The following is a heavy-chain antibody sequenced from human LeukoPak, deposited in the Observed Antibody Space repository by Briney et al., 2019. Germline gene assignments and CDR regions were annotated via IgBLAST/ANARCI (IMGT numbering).Heavy chain of an antibody. Sequence: SETLSLTCTVSGGSISSYYWSWIRQPPGKGLEWIGYIYYSGSTNYNPSLKSRVTISVDTSKNQFSLKLSSVTAADTAVYYCARDRLEDIVVVPAAWNWFDPWGQGTLVTVSS. CDR2: IYYSGST. CDR3: ARDRLEDIVVVPAAWNWFDP. V-gene: IGHV4-59*12. J-gene: IGHJ5*02. D-gene: IGHD2-2*01. CDR1: GGSISSYY.